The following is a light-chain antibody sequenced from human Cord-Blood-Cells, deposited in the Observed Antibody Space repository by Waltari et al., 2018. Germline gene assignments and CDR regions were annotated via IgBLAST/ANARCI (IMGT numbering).Light chain of an antibody. J-gene: IGLJ1*01. CDR1: NIGSKS. CDR2: YDS. V-gene: IGLV3-21*04. CDR3: QVWDSSSDHYV. Sequence: SYVLTQPPSVSVASGKTARITCGGHNIGSKSVHWYQQKPGQAPVLVIYYDSDRPSRIAERFTGSNSENATPLTISRVEAGDEADYDCQVWDSSSDHYVFGTGTKITVL.